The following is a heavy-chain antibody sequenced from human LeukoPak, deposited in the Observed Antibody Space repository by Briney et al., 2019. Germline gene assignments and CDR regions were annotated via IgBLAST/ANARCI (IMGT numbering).Heavy chain of an antibody. CDR1: GFTFSSYA. V-gene: IGHV3-23*01. D-gene: IGHD3-10*01. CDR2: ISVVGGST. CDR3: GRFSGSYSHFDY. J-gene: IGHJ4*02. Sequence: GGSQRLSCAASGFTFSSYAMSWVRQAPGKWLEWVSAISVVGGSTYNADSVKGRFTISRDNSKNTLYLQMNSLRAEDTAVYYCGRFSGSYSHFDYWGQGTLVSVSS.